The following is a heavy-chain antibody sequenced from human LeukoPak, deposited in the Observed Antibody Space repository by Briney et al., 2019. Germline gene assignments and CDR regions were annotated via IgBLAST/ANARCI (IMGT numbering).Heavy chain of an antibody. CDR2: IIPIFGTA. CDR1: GGTFSSYA. J-gene: IGHJ4*02. Sequence: ASVKVSCKASGGTFSSYAISWVRQAPGQGLEWMGGIIPIFGTANYAQKFQGRVAITAVESMSTAYMELSSLRSEDTAVYYCARGWLAETTVVTPYNYWGQGTLVTVSS. D-gene: IGHD4-23*01. CDR3: ARGWLAETTVVTPYNY. V-gene: IGHV1-69*13.